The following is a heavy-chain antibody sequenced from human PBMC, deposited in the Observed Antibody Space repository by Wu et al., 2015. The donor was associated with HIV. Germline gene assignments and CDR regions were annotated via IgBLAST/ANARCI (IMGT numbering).Heavy chain of an antibody. V-gene: IGHV1-69*13. D-gene: IGHD4-17*01. J-gene: IGHJ3*02. CDR1: GGTFNNYA. CDR2: IIPIFGSA. CDR3: ARDVDYGDYGRYLSFDI. Sequence: QVQLVQSGAEVKKPGSSVKVSCKASGGTFNNYAIAWVRQAPGQGLEWMGRIIPIFGSANYAQNFQGRVTITADESTSTAYMELSSLRSEDTAVYYCARDVDYGDYGRYLSFDIVGPRDNGHRLF.